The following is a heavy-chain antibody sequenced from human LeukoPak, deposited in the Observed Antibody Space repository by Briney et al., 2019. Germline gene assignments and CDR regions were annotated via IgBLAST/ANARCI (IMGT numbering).Heavy chain of an antibody. CDR1: GGSISSGSYD. CDR3: ARDARGYSGNAFDI. Sequence: PSETLSLTCTVSGGSISSGSYDWYWIRQPAGKGLEWIGHIYTSGSTDYNPSLKSRVTMSVDTSKNQFSLKLSSVTAADTAVYYCARDARGYSGNAFDIWGQGTMVTVSS. D-gene: IGHD5-18*01. CDR2: IYTSGST. V-gene: IGHV4-61*09. J-gene: IGHJ3*02.